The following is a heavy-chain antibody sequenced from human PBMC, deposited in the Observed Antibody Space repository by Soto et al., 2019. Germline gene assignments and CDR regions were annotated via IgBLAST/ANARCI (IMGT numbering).Heavy chain of an antibody. CDR3: AWRSPYYYYSGMDG. CDR2: VRSQGYGGTT. J-gene: IGHJ6*04. Sequence: GGSLRLSCPASGVTFGDFAMSWFRQAPGKGLEWVGFVRSQGYGGTTEYAASVRGRFTISRDGYQTFACRQMNSLKTEVTAVFYCAWRSPYYYYSGMDGWGKGIAGTVSS. CDR1: GVTFGDFA. V-gene: IGHV3-49*01. D-gene: IGHD5-12*01.